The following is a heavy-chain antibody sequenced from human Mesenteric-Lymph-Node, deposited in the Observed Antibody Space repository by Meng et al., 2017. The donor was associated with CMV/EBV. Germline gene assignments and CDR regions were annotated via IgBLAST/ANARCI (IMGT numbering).Heavy chain of an antibody. CDR3: ARSGCDSTSCYYYFDY. V-gene: IGHV3-23*03. CDR1: GFTFSSYA. Sequence: GGSLRLSCAASGFTFSSYAMNWVRQAPGKGLEWVSIIYSGGTSTYYADSVKGRFTVSRDNSKNTLYLQMNGLRVEDTAVYYCARSGCDSTSCYYYFDYWGQGTLVTAPQ. D-gene: IGHD2-2*01. J-gene: IGHJ4*02. CDR2: IYSGGTST.